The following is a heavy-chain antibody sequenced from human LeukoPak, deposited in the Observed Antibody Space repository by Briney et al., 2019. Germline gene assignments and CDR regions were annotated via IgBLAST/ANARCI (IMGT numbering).Heavy chain of an antibody. J-gene: IGHJ4*02. CDR3: ARESGGSYYLDY. CDR1: GFTFDDYA. Sequence: GGSLRLSCAASGFTFDDYAMHWVRQAPGKGLEWVSGISWNSGSIGYADSVKGRFTISRDNAKNSLYLQMNSLRAEDTAVYYCARESGGSYYLDYWGQGTLVTVSS. CDR2: ISWNSGSI. D-gene: IGHD1-26*01. V-gene: IGHV3-9*01.